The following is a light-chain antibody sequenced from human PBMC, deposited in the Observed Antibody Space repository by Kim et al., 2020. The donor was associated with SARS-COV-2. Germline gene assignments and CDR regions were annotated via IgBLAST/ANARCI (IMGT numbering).Light chain of an antibody. J-gene: IGKJ4*01. Sequence: VSPGERATLSCRASQSVSSNLAWYQQKPGQAPRLLIYGASTRATGIPARFSGSGPGTEFTLTISSLQSEDFAVYYCQQYNNWPLTFGGGTKVEIK. CDR3: QQYNNWPLT. CDR2: GAS. CDR1: QSVSSN. V-gene: IGKV3-15*01.